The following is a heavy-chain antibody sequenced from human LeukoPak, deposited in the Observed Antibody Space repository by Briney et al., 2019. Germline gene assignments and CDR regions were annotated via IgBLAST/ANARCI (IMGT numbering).Heavy chain of an antibody. CDR3: TRDLNHDSSG. J-gene: IGHJ4*02. V-gene: IGHV3-7*01. Sequence: GGSLRLSCAASGFSLSDYWMTWVRQAPGKGLECMGNIKFDGSEIYYLDSVRGRFSISRDNAKNSLYLQMHSLRVEDTAVYYCTRDLNHDSSGWGQGTLVTVSS. CDR2: IKFDGSEI. CDR1: GFSLSDYW. D-gene: IGHD3-22*01.